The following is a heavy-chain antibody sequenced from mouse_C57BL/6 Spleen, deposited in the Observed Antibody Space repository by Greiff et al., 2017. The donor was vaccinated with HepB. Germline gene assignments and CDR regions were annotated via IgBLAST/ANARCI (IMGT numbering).Heavy chain of an antibody. Sequence: EVKLVESGGGLVKPGGSLKLSCAASGFTFSSYTMSWVRQTPEKRLEWVATISGGGGNTYYPDSVKGRFTISRDNAKNTLYLQMSSLRSEDTALYYCARPLTGTRAMDYWGQGTSVTVSS. J-gene: IGHJ4*01. V-gene: IGHV5-9*01. CDR2: ISGGGGNT. CDR1: GFTFSSYT. D-gene: IGHD4-1*01. CDR3: ARPLTGTRAMDY.